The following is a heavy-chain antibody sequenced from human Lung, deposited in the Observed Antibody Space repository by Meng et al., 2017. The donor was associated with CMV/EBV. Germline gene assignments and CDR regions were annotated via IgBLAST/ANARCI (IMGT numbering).Heavy chain of an antibody. J-gene: IGHJ4*02. CDR3: AREGVVGTTIYFDY. CDR1: GGTFSNYG. D-gene: IGHD1-1*01. V-gene: IGHV1-69*05. CDR2: IIPIFGTA. Sequence: KISXKASGGTFSNYGVNWVRQAPGQGLEWMGGIIPIFGTANYAQKFQGRVTITTDESTTTAYMELSSLRSDDTAVYYCAREGVVGTTIYFDYWGQGXLVTVSS.